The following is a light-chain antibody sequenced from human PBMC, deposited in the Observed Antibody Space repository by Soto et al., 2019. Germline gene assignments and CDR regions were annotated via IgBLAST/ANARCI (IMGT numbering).Light chain of an antibody. CDR3: QRSYLTPLRK. CDR1: QSISSY. V-gene: IGKV1-39*01. CDR2: AAS. J-gene: IGKJ1*01. Sequence: SLRVCVGDRVTITWRESQSISSYLNWYQQKPGKAPKLLIYAASSLQSGFSSRFSGNGSGTYCTRTISNLQSEYFATYYYQRSYLTPLRKLGQGTKVDIK.